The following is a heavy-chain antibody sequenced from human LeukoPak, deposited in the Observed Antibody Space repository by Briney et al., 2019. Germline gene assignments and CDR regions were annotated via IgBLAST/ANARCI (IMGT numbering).Heavy chain of an antibody. CDR2: INSDESIT. V-gene: IGHV3-74*01. D-gene: IGHD4-11*01. CDR1: GFTFSSSW. Sequence: GGSLRLSCAASGFTFSSSWMYWVRQAPGKGLVWVSRINSDESITTYADSVKGRFTISRDNAKNTLYLQMNSLRAEDTAVYYCARGLVPGFLDYWGQGTPVTVCS. CDR3: ARGLVPGFLDY. J-gene: IGHJ4*02.